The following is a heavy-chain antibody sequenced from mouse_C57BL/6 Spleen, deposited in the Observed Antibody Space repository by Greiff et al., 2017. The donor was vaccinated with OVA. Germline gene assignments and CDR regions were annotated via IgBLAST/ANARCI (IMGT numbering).Heavy chain of an antibody. Sequence: VKQRPGQGLEWIGDIYPGSGSTNYNEKFKSKATLTVDTSSSTAYMQLSSLTSEDSAVYYCARHYSNYYYAMDYWGQGTSVTVSS. J-gene: IGHJ4*01. CDR2: IYPGSGST. V-gene: IGHV1-55*01. D-gene: IGHD2-5*01. CDR3: ARHYSNYYYAMDY.